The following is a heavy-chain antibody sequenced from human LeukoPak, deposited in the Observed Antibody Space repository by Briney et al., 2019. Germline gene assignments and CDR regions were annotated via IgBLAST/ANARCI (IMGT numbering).Heavy chain of an antibody. CDR3: AREDSAAYCTSTSCYGFDH. D-gene: IGHD2-2*01. CDR1: GGSIKRYH. J-gene: IGHJ4*02. V-gene: IGHV4-4*07. CDR2: IYTGGTT. Sequence: SETLSLTCTVSGGSIKRYHWSWIRQPAGKGLEWIGRIYTGGTTNYNPSLNSRVTISVDKSKSQFSLKLSSVTAADTAMYYCAREDSAAYCTSTSCYGFDHWGQGIFVTVSS.